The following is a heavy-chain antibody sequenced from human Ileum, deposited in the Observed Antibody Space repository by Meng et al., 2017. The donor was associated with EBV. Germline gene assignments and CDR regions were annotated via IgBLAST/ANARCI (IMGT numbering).Heavy chain of an antibody. CDR3: ARAHPVVYFFDY. CDR2: IQHSGST. D-gene: IGHD4-23*01. J-gene: IGHJ4*02. V-gene: IGHV4-30-2*01. CDR1: GGSISSGGHS. Sequence: QRPGSGLVKPSQSLSLARAVSGGSISSGGHSWSWIRQPPGKGLEWIGDIQHSGSTYYNPSLKSRVTISVDRSRNQFSLKLSSVTAADTAVYYCARAHPVVYFFDYWGQGTLVTVSS.